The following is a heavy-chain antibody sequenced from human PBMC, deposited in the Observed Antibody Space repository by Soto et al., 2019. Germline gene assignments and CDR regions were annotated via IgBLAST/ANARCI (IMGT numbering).Heavy chain of an antibody. J-gene: IGHJ4*02. V-gene: IGHV3-15*07. Sequence: EVQLVESGGGFVESGGSLRLSCAASGFSFKDAWMTWGRQAPGKGLEWVGRIKSSTDGGTADYGAAVKGRFTMSRDDSKDTLYLNMDGLKREDTGVYYCTSFFHLRGRLFGYWGPGTQVNVSS. CDR2: IKSSTDGGTA. D-gene: IGHD3-10*01. CDR3: TSFFHLRGRLFGY. CDR1: GFSFKDAW.